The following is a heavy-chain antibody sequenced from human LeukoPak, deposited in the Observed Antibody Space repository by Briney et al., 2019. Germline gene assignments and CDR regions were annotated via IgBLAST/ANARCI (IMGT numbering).Heavy chain of an antibody. D-gene: IGHD3-3*01. CDR1: GGSISSYY. CDR3: ARTYYDFWSVVRTLYYFDY. CDR2: IYYSGST. Sequence: SETLSLTCTVSGGSISSYYWSWIRQPPGKGLEWIGYIYYSGSTNYNPSLKSRVTISVDTSKNQFSLKLGSVTAADTAVYYCARTYYDFWSVVRTLYYFDYWGQGTLVTVSS. J-gene: IGHJ4*02. V-gene: IGHV4-59*01.